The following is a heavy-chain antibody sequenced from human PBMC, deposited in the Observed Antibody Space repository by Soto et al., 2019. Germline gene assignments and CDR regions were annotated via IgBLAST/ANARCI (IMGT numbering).Heavy chain of an antibody. D-gene: IGHD3-10*01. Sequence: VGSLRLSCASSGFTFSNYNMNWVRQAPGKGQEWVSFISSSSSTIYYADSVKGRFTISRDNAKNSLYLQMNNLRAEDTAVYYCARDRAVLLWFGELLHDAFDIWGQGTMVTVSS. J-gene: IGHJ3*02. CDR3: ARDRAVLLWFGELLHDAFDI. CDR2: ISSSSSTI. V-gene: IGHV3-48*01. CDR1: GFTFSNYN.